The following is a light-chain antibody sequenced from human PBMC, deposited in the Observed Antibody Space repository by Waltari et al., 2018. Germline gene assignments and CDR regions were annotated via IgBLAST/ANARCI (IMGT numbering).Light chain of an antibody. CDR3: QSYDSSLSVHVV. CDR1: SSNIGAGYD. V-gene: IGLV1-40*01. CDR2: GNS. Sequence: QSVLTQPPSVSGAPGQRVTISCTGSSSNIGAGYDVHWYQQLPGTAPKLLIYGNSNRPSGSPDLFSGSKSGTSASLAITGLQAEDEADYYCQSYDSSLSVHVVFGGGTKLTVL. J-gene: IGLJ2*01.